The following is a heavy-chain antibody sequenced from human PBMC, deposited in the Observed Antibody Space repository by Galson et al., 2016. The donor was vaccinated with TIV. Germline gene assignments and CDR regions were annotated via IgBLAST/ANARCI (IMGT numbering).Heavy chain of an antibody. V-gene: IGHV4-39*01. D-gene: IGHD3-22*01. CDR2: TYYTGST. J-gene: IGHJ3*01. CDR1: GGSISSDIYY. Sequence: SETLSLTCTVSGGSISSDIYYWAWIRQPPGKGLEWIATTYYTGSTYYNPSPRRRVSISIETPKNQFSLKLTAVTAADAAAYDCARRTHYGSSGYSDAFYVWGQGTVVPVSS. CDR3: ARRTHYGSSGYSDAFYV.